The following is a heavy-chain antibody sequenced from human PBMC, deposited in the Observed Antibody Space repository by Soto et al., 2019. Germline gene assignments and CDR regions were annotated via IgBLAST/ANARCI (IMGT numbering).Heavy chain of an antibody. D-gene: IGHD3-10*01. J-gene: IGHJ4*02. CDR1: GGSISSGGYY. Sequence: QVQLQESGPGLVKPSQTLSLTCTVSGGSISSGGYYWSWIRQHPGKGLEWIGYIYYSGSTYYNPSLKSRVTISVDTSKNQFSLKLSSVTAADTAVYYCARAPLHYGSGSYYNRLPYYFDYWGQGTLVTVSS. CDR3: ARAPLHYGSGSYYNRLPYYFDY. CDR2: IYYSGST. V-gene: IGHV4-31*03.